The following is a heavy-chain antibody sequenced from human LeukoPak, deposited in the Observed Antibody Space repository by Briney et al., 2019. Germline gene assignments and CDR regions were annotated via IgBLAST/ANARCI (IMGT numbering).Heavy chain of an antibody. D-gene: IGHD3-3*01. J-gene: IGHJ4*02. CDR2: IYYSGST. V-gene: IGHV4-59*08. CDR3: ASNDFWSGFDY. CDR1: GGSFSGYY. Sequence: SETLSLTCAVYGGSFSGYYWSWIRQPPGKGLEWIGYIYYSGSTNFNPSLKSRVTISVDTSKNQFSLKLSSVTAADTAVYYCASNDFWSGFDYWGQGTLVTVSS.